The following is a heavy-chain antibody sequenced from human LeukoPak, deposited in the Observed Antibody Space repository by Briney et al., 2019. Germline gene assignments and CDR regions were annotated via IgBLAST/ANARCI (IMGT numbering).Heavy chain of an antibody. CDR2: IKQDGSEK. J-gene: IGHJ4*02. CDR3: ARGYNYAFGN. D-gene: IGHD5-18*01. CDR1: GFTCSSYW. Sequence: GGSLRLSCAASGFTCSSYWMSWVRQAPGKGLEWVANIKQDGSEKYYVDSVKGRFTISRDSAKNSVFLQMSSLRDEDTAVYYCARGYNYAFGNWGQGTLVTVSS. V-gene: IGHV3-7*04.